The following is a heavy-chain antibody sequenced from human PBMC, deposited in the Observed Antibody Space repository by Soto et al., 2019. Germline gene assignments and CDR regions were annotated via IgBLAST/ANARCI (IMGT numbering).Heavy chain of an antibody. CDR3: AIQDCTNDVCLEAAVTVGGALEY. CDR2: ISSDGTTT. J-gene: IGHJ4*02. V-gene: IGHV3-74*01. CDR1: GFTFSKYW. Sequence: EVQLVESGGGLVQPGKALRLSCAASGFTFSKYWMHWVRQAPGKGPVWVSYISSDGTTTDYADSVKGRFTISRDNAKNRLYLPMDSLRVEDTAVYYCAIQDCTNDVCLEAAVTVGGALEYWGQGAQVTVSS. D-gene: IGHD2-8*01.